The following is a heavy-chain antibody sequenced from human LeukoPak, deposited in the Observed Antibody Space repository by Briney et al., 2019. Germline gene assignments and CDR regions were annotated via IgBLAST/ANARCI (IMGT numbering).Heavy chain of an antibody. V-gene: IGHV1-24*01. CDR3: ATEFYSSSSVCDAFDI. CDR2: FDPEDGET. J-gene: IGHJ3*02. CDR1: GYTFTGYY. D-gene: IGHD6-6*01. Sequence: GASVKVSCKASGYTFTGYYMHWVRQAPGKGLEWMGGFDPEDGETIYAQKFQGRVTMTEDTSTDTAYMELSSLRSEDTAVYYCATEFYSSSSVCDAFDIWGQGTMVTVSS.